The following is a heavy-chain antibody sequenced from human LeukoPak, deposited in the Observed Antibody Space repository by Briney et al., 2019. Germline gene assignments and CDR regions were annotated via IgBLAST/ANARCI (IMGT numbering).Heavy chain of an antibody. CDR1: GFTFSDYY. D-gene: IGHD5-12*01. CDR3: ASDIVEPGLHFEY. V-gene: IGHV4-38-2*01. Sequence: PGGSLRLSCAASGFTFSDYYMSWIRQPPGKGLEWIGSIYYSGSTYYNPSLKSRVTISVDTSKNQFSLKLSSVTAADTAVYYCASDIVEPGLHFEYWGQGTLVTVSS. CDR2: IYYSGST. J-gene: IGHJ4*02.